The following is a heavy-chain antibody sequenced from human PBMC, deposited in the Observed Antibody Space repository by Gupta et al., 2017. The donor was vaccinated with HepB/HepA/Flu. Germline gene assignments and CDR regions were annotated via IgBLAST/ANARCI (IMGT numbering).Heavy chain of an antibody. CDR3: ARWSYDSVFYYIDY. CDR2: IKQDGSER. D-gene: IGHD3-22*01. J-gene: IGHJ4*02. V-gene: IGHV3-7*01. Sequence: EVHLVESGGGLVQPGGSLRLSCAASGSTFSTYWMTWVRQVRQAPGKGLEWVANIKQDGSERYYVDSVKGRFTISRDNAKNSLFLQMNSLRAEDTAVYYCARWSYDSVFYYIDYWGQGTLVTVSS. CDR1: GSTFSTYW.